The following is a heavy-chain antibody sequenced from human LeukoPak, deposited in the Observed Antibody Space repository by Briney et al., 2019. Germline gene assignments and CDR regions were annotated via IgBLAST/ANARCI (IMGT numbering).Heavy chain of an antibody. CDR3: ARDQVGAVDY. CDR2: IYSGGST. V-gene: IGHV3-53*01. Sequence: GGSLRLSCAASGFTVSSNYMRWGGQAPGKGLEWVSVIYSGGSTYYADSVKGRFTISRDNSKNTLYLQMNSLRAEDTAVYYCARDQVGAVDYWGQGTLVTVSS. D-gene: IGHD1-26*01. J-gene: IGHJ4*02. CDR1: GFTVSSNY.